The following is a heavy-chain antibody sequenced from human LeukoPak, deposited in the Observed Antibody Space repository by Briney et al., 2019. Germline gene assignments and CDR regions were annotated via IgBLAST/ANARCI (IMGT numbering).Heavy chain of an antibody. J-gene: IGHJ4*02. CDR2: INPNSGDT. Sequence: ASVKVSCKASGGTFSTYGISWVRQAPGQGLQWVGWINPNSGDTHYAQMFQGRVTMTRDTSINTAYMELRRVRSDDTAVYYCAKSAQYSSAWFTGSFDYWGQGTLVTVSS. CDR1: GGTFSTYG. V-gene: IGHV1-2*02. CDR3: AKSAQYSSAWFTGSFDY. D-gene: IGHD6-13*01.